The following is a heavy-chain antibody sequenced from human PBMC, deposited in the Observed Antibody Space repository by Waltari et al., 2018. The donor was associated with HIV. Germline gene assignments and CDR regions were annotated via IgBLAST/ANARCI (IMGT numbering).Heavy chain of an antibody. Sequence: QVQLQQWGAGLLKPSQTLSLTCAVYGGSFSGSSWSSIRQPPGKGLEWIGEINHSGSTNYNPSLKSRVTISVDTSKNQFSLKLSSVTAADTAVYYCARHGNYGDYVFDPWGQGTLVTVSS. J-gene: IGHJ5*02. CDR3: ARHGNYGDYVFDP. D-gene: IGHD4-17*01. V-gene: IGHV4-34*01. CDR2: INHSGST. CDR1: GGSFSGSS.